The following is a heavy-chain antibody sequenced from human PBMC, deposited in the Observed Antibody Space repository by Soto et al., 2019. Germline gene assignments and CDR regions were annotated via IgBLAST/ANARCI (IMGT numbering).Heavy chain of an antibody. CDR3: SRDVDFGEEDV. V-gene: IGHV4-59*01. J-gene: IGHJ6*02. D-gene: IGHD4-17*01. CDR1: GASLSSYY. Sequence: SETLSLTCSVSGASLSSYYYTWIRQTPGKGLEWIGYIYLGGSINYNPSFKSRVTISVDTSKNQFSVRLSSATAADTAVYYCSRDVDFGEEDVWGQGTTVTVSS. CDR2: IYLGGSI.